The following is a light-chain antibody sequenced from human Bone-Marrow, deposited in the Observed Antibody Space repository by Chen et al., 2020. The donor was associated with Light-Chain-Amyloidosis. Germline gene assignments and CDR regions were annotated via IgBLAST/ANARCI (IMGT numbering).Light chain of an antibody. CDR1: QSLSGN. CDR2: RAS. CDR3: QQYGTSPLT. J-gene: IGKJ4*01. Sequence: EIVMTQSPATLSVSPGETAVLSCRASQSLSGNLAWYQQKPGQAPRLLIFRASSRATGIPDRFTGSGSGTDFTLTINRLEPEDFAMYYCQQYGTSPLTFGGGTKVEIK. V-gene: IGKV3-20*01.